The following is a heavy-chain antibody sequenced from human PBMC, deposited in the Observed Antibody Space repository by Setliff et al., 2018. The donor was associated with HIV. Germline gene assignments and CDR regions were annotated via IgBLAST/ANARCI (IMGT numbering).Heavy chain of an antibody. J-gene: IGHJ3*02. CDR3: TRAWGDYGSGGPWDI. CDR2: IYPGDSDT. Sequence: GESLKISCKGSGYRFTNYWIGWVRQMPGKGLEWMGIIYPGDSDTRYSPSFKGQVTISADKSISTAYLQWSSLKASDTAMFYCTRAWGDYGSGGPWDIWGQGTMVTVSS. V-gene: IGHV5-51*01. CDR1: GYRFTNYW. D-gene: IGHD3-10*01.